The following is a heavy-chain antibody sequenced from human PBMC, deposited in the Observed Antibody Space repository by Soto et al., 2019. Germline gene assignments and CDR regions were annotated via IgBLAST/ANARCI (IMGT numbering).Heavy chain of an antibody. CDR3: ARVGGGSWAMGLFAD. V-gene: IGHV1-46*01. J-gene: IGHJ4*02. D-gene: IGHD2-15*01. Sequence: ASVKVSCKASGYTFTSYYMHWVRQAPGQGLEWMGIINPSGGSTSYAQKFQGRVTMTRDTSTSTVYMELSSLRTEDTAVYYCARVGGGSWAMGLFADWGRGTLVTVSA. CDR2: INPSGGST. CDR1: GYTFTSYY.